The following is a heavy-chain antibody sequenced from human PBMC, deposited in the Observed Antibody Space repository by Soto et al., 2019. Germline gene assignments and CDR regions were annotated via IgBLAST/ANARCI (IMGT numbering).Heavy chain of an antibody. Sequence: PSETLSLTCTVSVGSISSYYWSWIRQPPGKGLEWIGYIYYSGSTNYNPSLKSRVTISVDTSKNQFSLKLSSVTAADTAVYYCARARYRSGWGENWFDPWGQGTLVTVYS. D-gene: IGHD6-19*01. V-gene: IGHV4-59*01. CDR2: IYYSGST. J-gene: IGHJ5*02. CDR3: ARARYRSGWGENWFDP. CDR1: VGSISSYY.